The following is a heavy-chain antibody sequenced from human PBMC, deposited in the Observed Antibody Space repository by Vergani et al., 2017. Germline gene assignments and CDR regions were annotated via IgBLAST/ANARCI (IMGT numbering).Heavy chain of an antibody. CDR3: ARKNMEDNWFDP. CDR1: GGSISSGSYY. CDR2: IYTSRST. Sequence: QVQLQESGPGLVKPSQTLSLTCTVSGGSISSGSYYWSWIRQPAGKGLEWIGRIYTSRSTHYNPSRKSRVTISVDTSKNQFSLKLSSVTAADTAVYYCARKNMEDNWFDPWGQGTLVTVSS. J-gene: IGHJ5*02. V-gene: IGHV4-61*02. D-gene: IGHD2/OR15-2a*01.